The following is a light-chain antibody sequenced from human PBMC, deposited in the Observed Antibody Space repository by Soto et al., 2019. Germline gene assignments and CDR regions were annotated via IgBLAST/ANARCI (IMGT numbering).Light chain of an antibody. CDR2: GAS. V-gene: IGKV3-20*01. Sequence: EIVLKQPPATLSLSPGERATLSCRASQSVGNNLAWYQQKPGQAPGLLIYGASNRATGIPDRFSGSGSGTDFTLTISRLEPEDFAVYYCQQYGSSGTFGQGTKVDIK. CDR1: QSVGNN. J-gene: IGKJ1*01. CDR3: QQYGSSGT.